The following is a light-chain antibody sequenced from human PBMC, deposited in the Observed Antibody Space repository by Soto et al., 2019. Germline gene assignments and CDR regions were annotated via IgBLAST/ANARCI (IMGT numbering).Light chain of an antibody. V-gene: IGKV1-5*03. CDR3: QQSYSAPLT. J-gene: IGKJ4*01. CDR2: KAS. Sequence: DIQMTQSPSTLSASVGDRFTITCRASQSISSWLAWYQQKPGKAPKLLIYKASSLESGVPSRFSGSGSGTEFTLTISTVQPEDFGTFYCQQSYSAPLTFGGGTKVDIK. CDR1: QSISSW.